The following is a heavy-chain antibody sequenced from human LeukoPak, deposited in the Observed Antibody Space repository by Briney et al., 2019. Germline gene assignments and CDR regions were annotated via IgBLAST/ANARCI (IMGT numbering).Heavy chain of an antibody. CDR2: ITDSGDST. V-gene: IGHV3-64*01. D-gene: IGHD2/OR15-2a*01. J-gene: IGHJ5*02. Sequence: PGGSLRLSCTASGFPFSSFAMHWVRQAPGKELEYVSAITDSGDSTHYARSVKGRFTISRDNSRDTVYLQMASLRSDDMGVYYCVRVSYHMLFMPTWFDTWGQGTVVTVSS. CDR3: VRVSYHMLFMPTWFDT. CDR1: GFPFSSFA.